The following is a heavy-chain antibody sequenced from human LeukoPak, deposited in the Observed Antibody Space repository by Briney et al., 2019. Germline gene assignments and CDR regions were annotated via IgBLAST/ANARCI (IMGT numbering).Heavy chain of an antibody. D-gene: IGHD6-13*01. CDR3: AKELTYSSSWQIDY. J-gene: IGHJ4*02. CDR2: ISGSGGST. Sequence: GGSLRLSCAASGFTFSSYAMSWVRQAPGKGLEWVSAISGSGGSTYYADSVKGRFTISRDNSKNMLYLQMNSLRAEDTAVYYCAKELTYSSSWQIDYWGQGTLVTVSS. V-gene: IGHV3-23*01. CDR1: GFTFSSYA.